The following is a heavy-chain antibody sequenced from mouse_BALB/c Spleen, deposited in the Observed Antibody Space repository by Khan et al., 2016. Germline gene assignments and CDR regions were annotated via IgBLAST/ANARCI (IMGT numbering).Heavy chain of an antibody. J-gene: IGHJ3*01. CDR3: ARSPCGYGVELAY. CDR1: GFNIKDTY. V-gene: IGHV14-3*02. Sequence: EVQLQESGAELVKPGASVKLSCTASGFNIKDTYMHWVKQRPEQGLEWIGRIDPANGNTKYDPKFQGQATITADTSSNSAYLQLSSLTSEDTAVYYCARSPCGYGVELAYWGQGTLVTVSA. CDR2: IDPANGNT. D-gene: IGHD2-2*01.